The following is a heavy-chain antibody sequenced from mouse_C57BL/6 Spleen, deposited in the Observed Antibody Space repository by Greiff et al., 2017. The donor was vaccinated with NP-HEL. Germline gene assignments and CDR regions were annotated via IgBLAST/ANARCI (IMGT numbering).Heavy chain of an antibody. V-gene: IGHV2-2*01. CDR1: GFSLTSYG. J-gene: IGHJ1*03. Sequence: QLKESGPGLVQPSQSLSITCTVSGFSLTSYGVHWVRQSPGKGLEWLGVIWSGGSTDYNAAFISRLSISKDNSKSQVFFKMNSLQADDTAIYYCARNSGNYWYFDVWGTGTTVTVSS. CDR2: IWSGGST. CDR3: ARNSGNYWYFDV. D-gene: IGHD2-1*01.